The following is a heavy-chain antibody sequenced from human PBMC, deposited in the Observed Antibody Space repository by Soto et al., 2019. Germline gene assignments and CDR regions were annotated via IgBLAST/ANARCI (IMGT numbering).Heavy chain of an antibody. D-gene: IGHD3-10*01. CDR2: IYLTGST. CDR1: GGSFSSGYW. V-gene: IGHV4-4*02. CDR3: ARGYGSGSYSHYGMEV. Sequence: QVQLQESGPGLVKPAGTLSLTCAVSGGSFSSGYWWSWVRQPPGKGLEWIGEIYLTGSTNYNPSLQHRVTIPIDKSKNQFSLRLNSVTAADTALYYCARGYGSGSYSHYGMEVWGRGTTVTVSS. J-gene: IGHJ6*02.